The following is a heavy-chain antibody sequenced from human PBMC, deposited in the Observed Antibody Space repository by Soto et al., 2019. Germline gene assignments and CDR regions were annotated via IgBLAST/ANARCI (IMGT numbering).Heavy chain of an antibody. Sequence: PGGSLRLSCAASGFTFSSYSMNWVRQAPGKGLEWVSYISSSSSTIYYADSVKGRFTISRDNSKNSLYLQMNSLRAEDTAVYYCARPCYGSGSYYIRAAGYYCYMDVWGKGSTVTVPS. CDR1: GFTFSSYS. CDR2: ISSSSSTI. CDR3: ARPCYGSGSYYIRAAGYYCYMDV. V-gene: IGHV3-48*01. D-gene: IGHD3-10*01. J-gene: IGHJ6*03.